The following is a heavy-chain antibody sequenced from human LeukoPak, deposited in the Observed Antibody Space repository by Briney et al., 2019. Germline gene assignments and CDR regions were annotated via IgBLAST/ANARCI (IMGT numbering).Heavy chain of an antibody. J-gene: IGHJ4*02. CDR2: IIPIFGTA. Sequence: SVKVSWKASGGTFSSYAISWVRQAPGQGLEWMVGIIPIFGTANYAQKFQGRVTITTDESTITAYMELSSLRSEDTAVYYCARSPDLSGVDSSPGLDYWGQGTLVTVSS. CDR1: GGTFSSYA. D-gene: IGHD3/OR15-3a*01. V-gene: IGHV1-69*05. CDR3: ARSPDLSGVDSSPGLDY.